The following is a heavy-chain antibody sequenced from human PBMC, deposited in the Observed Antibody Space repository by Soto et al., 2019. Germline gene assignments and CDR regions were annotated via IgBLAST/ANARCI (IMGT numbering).Heavy chain of an antibody. CDR1: GGSFSGYY. CDR3: ARGASARSGSSRLYY. D-gene: IGHD1-26*01. V-gene: IGHV4-34*01. Sequence: AETLSLTCAVYGGSFSGYYCICIRHPPVKGLEWIGEINHSGSTNYNPSLKSRVTISVDTSKNQFSLKLSSVTAADTAVYYCARGASARSGSSRLYYWGQGTLVTVSS. J-gene: IGHJ4*02. CDR2: INHSGST.